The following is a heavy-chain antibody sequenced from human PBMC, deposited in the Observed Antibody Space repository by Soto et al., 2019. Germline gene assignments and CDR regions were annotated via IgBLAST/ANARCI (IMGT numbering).Heavy chain of an antibody. D-gene: IGHD2-2*03. CDR1: RGSMSSGSYY. Sequence: SETLSLTCTVSRGSMSSGSYYWSWIRQHPGKGLEWIGYIYHSGSTYYNPSLKSRVTISVDTSKNEFSLKLSSVTAADTAVYYCARLNGYCISTNCHGYYGMDVWGQGTTVTVSS. V-gene: IGHV4-30-4*01. CDR2: IYHSGST. CDR3: ARLNGYCISTNCHGYYGMDV. J-gene: IGHJ6*02.